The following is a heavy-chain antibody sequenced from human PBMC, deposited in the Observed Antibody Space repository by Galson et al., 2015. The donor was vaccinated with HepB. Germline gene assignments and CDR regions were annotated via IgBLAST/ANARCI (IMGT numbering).Heavy chain of an antibody. V-gene: IGHV1-2*02. CDR2: INPNSGGT. CDR3: ARKPAAGANILNYFDY. D-gene: IGHD6-13*01. J-gene: IGHJ4*02. CDR1: GYTFTGYH. Sequence: SVKVSCKASGYTFTGYHMHWVRQAPGQGLEWMGWINPNSGGTNYAQKFQGRVTMTRDTSISTAYMELSRLRSDDTAVYYCARKPAAGANILNYFDYWGQGTLVTVSS.